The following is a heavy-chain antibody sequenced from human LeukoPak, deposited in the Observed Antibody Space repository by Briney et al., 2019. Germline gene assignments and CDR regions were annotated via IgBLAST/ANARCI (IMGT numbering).Heavy chain of an antibody. D-gene: IGHD3-22*01. CDR2: ISSSSSTL. CDR1: RFTFSSYS. V-gene: IGHV3-48*01. J-gene: IGHJ3*02. Sequence: GGSLRLSCAASRFTFSSYSMNWVRQAPGKGLEWVSYISSSSSTLYYADSVKGRFTISRDNAKNSLYLQMNSLRAEDTAVYYCARDSQYYYDSSGYYKEGADAFDIWGQGTMVTVSS. CDR3: ARDSQYYYDSSGYYKEGADAFDI.